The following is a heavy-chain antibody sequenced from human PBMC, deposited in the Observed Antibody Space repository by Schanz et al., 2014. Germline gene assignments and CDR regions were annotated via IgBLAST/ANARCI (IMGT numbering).Heavy chain of an antibody. V-gene: IGHV4-4*02. J-gene: IGHJ4*02. D-gene: IGHD2-15*01. CDR1: GASISSVYW. Sequence: QVQLQESGPGLVKPSGTLSLTCTVSGASISSVYWWSWVRQSPGTGLEWIGEMHHSEGRNYNPSLKSRVPHLIDDPKNQFSREWNSVTAADTAVYYCVRNGDCRGGIRCDKGYFDSWGQGILVTVSS. CDR2: MHHSEGR. CDR3: VRNGDCRGGIRCDKGYFDS.